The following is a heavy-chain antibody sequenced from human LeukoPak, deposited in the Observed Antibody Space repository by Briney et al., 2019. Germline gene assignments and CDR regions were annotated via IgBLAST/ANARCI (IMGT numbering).Heavy chain of an antibody. V-gene: IGHV1-18*01. CDR2: ISAYNGNT. CDR3: ARGSVVTLAFDI. Sequence: ASVNVSFNASGSSFTSYGNSWVRQAQGQGLEWMGWISAYNGNTNYAQKVQGRVTMTSDPSTTTAYLEVGSLRSDDTAVYYGARGSVVTLAFDIWGQGTMVTVSS. CDR1: GSSFTSYG. D-gene: IGHD4-23*01. J-gene: IGHJ3*02.